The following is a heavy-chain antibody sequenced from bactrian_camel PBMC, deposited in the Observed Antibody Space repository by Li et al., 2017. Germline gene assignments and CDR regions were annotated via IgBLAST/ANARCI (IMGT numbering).Heavy chain of an antibody. CDR3: AKDLIGSTSAY. Sequence: VQLVESGGGLVQPGGSLTLSCAASGFTFSTSDMMWVRQAPGKGLEWLSLISRSGSAIYYNKNVKGRFIISRDNARNTLYLQLDSLEFEDTAMYYCAKDLIGSTSAYWGQGTQVTVS. CDR2: ISRSGSAI. V-gene: IGHV3S40*01. CDR1: GFTFSTSD. J-gene: IGHJ4*01. D-gene: IGHD3*01.